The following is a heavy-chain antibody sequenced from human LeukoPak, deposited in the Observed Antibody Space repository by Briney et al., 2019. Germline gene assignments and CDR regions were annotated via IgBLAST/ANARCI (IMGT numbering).Heavy chain of an antibody. Sequence: GGSLRLSCAASGFTFSSYAMSWVRQAPGKGLEWVSAISGSGGSTYYADSVKGRFTISRDNSKNTLYLQMNSLRAEDTAVYYCARALYYYDPSTSDYWGQGTLVTVSS. D-gene: IGHD3-22*01. V-gene: IGHV3-23*01. CDR2: ISGSGGST. CDR1: GFTFSSYA. J-gene: IGHJ4*02. CDR3: ARALYYYDPSTSDY.